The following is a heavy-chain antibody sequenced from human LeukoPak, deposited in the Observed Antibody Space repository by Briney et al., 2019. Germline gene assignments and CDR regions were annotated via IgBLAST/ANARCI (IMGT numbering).Heavy chain of an antibody. CDR3: ARLSGGPQQLIPFDY. CDR1: GYSFPNYW. CDR2: IYPGDSDT. J-gene: IGHJ4*02. D-gene: IGHD6-13*01. Sequence: GESLKISCKGSGYSFPNYWIGWVRQMPGKGLEWMGIIYPGDSDTRYSPSFQGQVTISADKSISTAYLQWSSLKASDTAMYYCARLSGGPQQLIPFDYWGQGTLVTVSS. V-gene: IGHV5-51*01.